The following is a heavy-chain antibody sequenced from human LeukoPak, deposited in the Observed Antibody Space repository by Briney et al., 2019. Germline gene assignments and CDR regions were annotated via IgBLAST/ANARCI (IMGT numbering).Heavy chain of an antibody. CDR2: IIPIFGTA. Sequence: ASVKVSCKASGGTFSSYAISCVPHAPGQGLEWMGGIIPIFGTANYAQKFQGRVTITADESTSTAYMELSSLRSEDTAVYYCARGPQAAAYFDYWGQGTLVTVSS. CDR1: GGTFSSYA. D-gene: IGHD6-13*01. CDR3: ARGPQAAAYFDY. V-gene: IGHV1-69*01. J-gene: IGHJ4*02.